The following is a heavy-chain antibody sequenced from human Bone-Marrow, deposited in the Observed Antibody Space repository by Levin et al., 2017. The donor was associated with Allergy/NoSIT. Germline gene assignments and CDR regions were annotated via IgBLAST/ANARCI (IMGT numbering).Heavy chain of an antibody. CDR3: ARDLGYCSGGICYSVFDY. J-gene: IGHJ4*02. Sequence: PGGSLRLSCAASGFTFSNYWMTWVRQAPGKGLEWVAAIKEDGTEIYYVDSVKGRFTISRDNAKNSLYLQMNSLRAEDTAGYFCARDLGYCSGGICYSVFDYWGQGTLVTVSS. CDR1: GFTFSNYW. D-gene: IGHD2-15*01. CDR2: IKEDGTEI. V-gene: IGHV3-7*01.